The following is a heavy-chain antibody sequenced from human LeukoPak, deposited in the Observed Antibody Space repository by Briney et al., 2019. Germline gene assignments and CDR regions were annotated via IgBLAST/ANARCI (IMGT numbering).Heavy chain of an antibody. D-gene: IGHD2-15*01. CDR1: GFTFSTYT. CDR2: ISTSSTYI. Sequence: GGSLRLSCAASGFTFSTYTMNWVRQAPGKGLEWVSSISTSSTYIYYADSVKGRFTISRDNAKNSLYLQMNSLRADDTAVYYCAREELLAFEYWGQGTLVTVSS. CDR3: AREELLAFEY. J-gene: IGHJ4*02. V-gene: IGHV3-21*01.